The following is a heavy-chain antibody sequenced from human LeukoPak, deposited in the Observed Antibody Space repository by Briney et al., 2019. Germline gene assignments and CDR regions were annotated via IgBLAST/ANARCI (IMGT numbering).Heavy chain of an antibody. Sequence: ASVNVSCKGSGYPFSSYGITWVRQAPGQGLEWVGYISAYSGNTQYGQNVQGRVTMTTETSTSTAYMEPRNLRSDDTAVYFCASGAYYPFDFWGQGTLVTVSS. D-gene: IGHD1-26*01. V-gene: IGHV1-18*01. CDR2: ISAYSGNT. J-gene: IGHJ4*02. CDR1: GYPFSSYG. CDR3: ASGAYYPFDF.